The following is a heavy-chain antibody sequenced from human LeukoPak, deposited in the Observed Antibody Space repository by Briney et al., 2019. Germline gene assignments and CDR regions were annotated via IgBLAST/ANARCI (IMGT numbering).Heavy chain of an antibody. V-gene: IGHV3-30-3*01. CDR1: GFTFSSYA. J-gene: IGHJ4*02. Sequence: GGSLRLSCAASGFTFSSYAMHWVRQAPGKGLEWVAVISYDGSNKYYADSVKGRFTISRDNSKNTLYLQMNSLRAEDTAVYYCARAENRLRFLEWLIDYWGQGTLVTVSS. D-gene: IGHD3-3*01. CDR3: ARAENRLRFLEWLIDY. CDR2: ISYDGSNK.